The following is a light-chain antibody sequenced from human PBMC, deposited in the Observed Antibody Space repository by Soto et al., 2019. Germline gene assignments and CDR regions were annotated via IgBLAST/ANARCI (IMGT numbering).Light chain of an antibody. CDR1: SSDVGGYNY. CDR2: DVS. Sequence: QSVLTQPASVSGSPGQSITISCTGTSSDVGGYNYVSWYQQHPGKAPKLMIYDVSNRPSGVSNRFSGPKSGNTASLTISRLQAEDEADYYCSSYTSSSTLVFGGGTKLTVL. J-gene: IGLJ2*01. CDR3: SSYTSSSTLV. V-gene: IGLV2-14*01.